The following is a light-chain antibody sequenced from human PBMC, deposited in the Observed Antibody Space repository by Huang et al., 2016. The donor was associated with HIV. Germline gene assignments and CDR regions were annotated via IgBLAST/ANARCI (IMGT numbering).Light chain of an antibody. J-gene: IGKJ5*01. V-gene: IGKV1-39*01. Sequence: IQMTQSPTSLSASIGDRVSIACRASQNINTYLNWYQQKPGKAPKRLSSSASTLHSGVPSRFSGSGSGTDFTLTIRGLQRDDFATYYCQQSYSALSSFGPGTRL. CDR3: QQSYSALSS. CDR1: QNINTY. CDR2: SAS.